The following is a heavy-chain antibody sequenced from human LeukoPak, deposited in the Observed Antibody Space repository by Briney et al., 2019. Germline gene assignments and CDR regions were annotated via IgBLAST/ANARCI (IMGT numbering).Heavy chain of an antibody. CDR3: ARDDGSSWSLDC. V-gene: IGHV3-43*02. D-gene: IGHD6-13*01. J-gene: IGHJ4*02. Sequence: GGSLRLSCAASGFTFDDFAMHWVRQAPGKSLESVSLITGDGLTTKYADSVKGRFTISRDSSKNSLYLQMNSLRSEDTALYYCARDDGSSWSLDCWGQGTLVTVSS. CDR1: GFTFDDFA. CDR2: ITGDGLTT.